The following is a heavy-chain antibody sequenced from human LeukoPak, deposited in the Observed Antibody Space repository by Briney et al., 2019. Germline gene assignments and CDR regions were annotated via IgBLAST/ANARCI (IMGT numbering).Heavy chain of an antibody. V-gene: IGHV1-18*01. Sequence: ASVKLSPKASGYTFTSYGISWVRPAPGQGLEWMGWISAYNGNANYAQKHQGRDTITTDTSTSTAYMELRSLRSDDTAVYCCARDLRRYDSIGYFDYWGQGTLVTVSS. CDR2: ISAYNGNA. J-gene: IGHJ4*02. D-gene: IGHD3-22*01. CDR1: GYTFTSYG. CDR3: ARDLRRYDSIGYFDY.